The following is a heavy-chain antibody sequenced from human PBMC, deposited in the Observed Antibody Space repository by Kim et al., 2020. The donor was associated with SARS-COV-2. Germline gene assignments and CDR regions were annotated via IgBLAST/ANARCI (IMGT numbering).Heavy chain of an antibody. CDR1: GGSISSGDYY. D-gene: IGHD3-9*01. J-gene: IGHJ5*02. Sequence: SETLSLTCTVSGGSISSGDYYWSWIRQPPGKGLEWIGYIYYSGSTYYNPSLKSRVTISVDTSKNQFSLKLSSVTAADTAVYYCAREVKEFDWLLWDWFDPWGQGTLVTVSS. CDR3: AREVKEFDWLLWDWFDP. CDR2: IYYSGST. V-gene: IGHV4-30-4*01.